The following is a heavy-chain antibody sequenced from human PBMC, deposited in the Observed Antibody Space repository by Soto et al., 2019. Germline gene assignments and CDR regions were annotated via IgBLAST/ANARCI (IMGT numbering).Heavy chain of an antibody. CDR3: ARESEDLTSNFDY. J-gene: IGHJ4*02. V-gene: IGHV3-53*01. CDR1: GFTVSSNY. CDR2: IYSGGST. Sequence: VQLVESGGGLIQPGGSLRLSCVASGFTVSSNYMSWVRQAPGKGLEWVSVIYSGGSTYYADSVKGRFTISRDNAKNSLYLEMNSLRAEDTAVYYCARESEDLTSNFDYWGQGTLVTVSS.